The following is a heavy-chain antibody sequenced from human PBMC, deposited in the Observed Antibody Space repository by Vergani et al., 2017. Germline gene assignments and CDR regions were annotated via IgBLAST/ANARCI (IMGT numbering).Heavy chain of an antibody. D-gene: IGHD3-3*01. CDR1: GFTFDDYG. V-gene: IGHV3-20*04. J-gene: IGHJ6*03. Sequence: EVQLVESGGGVVRPGGSLRLSCAASGFTFDDYGMSWVRQAPGKGLEWVSGINWNGGSTGYADSVKGRFTISRDNAKNSLYLQMNNLRAEDTALYYCARERNAYYDFWSGSKSYCYYYMDVWGKGTTVTVSS. CDR3: ARERNAYYDFWSGSKSYCYYYMDV. CDR2: INWNGGST.